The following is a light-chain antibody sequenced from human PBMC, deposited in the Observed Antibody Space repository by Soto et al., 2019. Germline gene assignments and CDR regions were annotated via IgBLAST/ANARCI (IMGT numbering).Light chain of an antibody. CDR1: SSDVGGYDY. CDR2: EVS. Sequence: QSALTQPASVSGSPGQSITISCTGTSSDVGGYDYVSWYQHHSGKAPKLTIYEVSNRPSGVSNRFSGSKSGNTASLTISGLQAEDEAEYYCSSYTSSSTDVFGTGTKVTVL. J-gene: IGLJ1*01. CDR3: SSYTSSSTDV. V-gene: IGLV2-14*01.